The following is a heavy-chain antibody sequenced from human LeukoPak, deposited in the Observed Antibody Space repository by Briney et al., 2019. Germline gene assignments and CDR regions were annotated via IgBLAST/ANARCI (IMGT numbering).Heavy chain of an antibody. Sequence: GGSLRLSCVASGFTFSSYATHWVRHAPGGGLEWVAVISYDGSNKYYADSVKGRFTISRDNSKNTLYLQMSSLRAEDTAVYCCARAEGAYLIDYWGQGTLVTVSS. V-gene: IGHV3-30-3*01. D-gene: IGHD1-26*01. CDR2: ISYDGSNK. CDR3: ARAEGAYLIDY. CDR1: GFTFSSYA. J-gene: IGHJ4*02.